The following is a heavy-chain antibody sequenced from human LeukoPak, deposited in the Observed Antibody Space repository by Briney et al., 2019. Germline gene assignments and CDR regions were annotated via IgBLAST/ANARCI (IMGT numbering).Heavy chain of an antibody. J-gene: IGHJ4*02. Sequence: PGGSLRLSCAASGFTFSSYAMHWVRQAPGKGLEWVAVISYDGGNKYYADSVKGRFTISRDNSKNTLYLQMNSLRAEDTAVYYCARGGPPASAAYDFWSGAIDYWGQGTLVTVSS. CDR2: ISYDGGNK. D-gene: IGHD3-3*01. CDR3: ARGGPPASAAYDFWSGAIDY. CDR1: GFTFSSYA. V-gene: IGHV3-30*01.